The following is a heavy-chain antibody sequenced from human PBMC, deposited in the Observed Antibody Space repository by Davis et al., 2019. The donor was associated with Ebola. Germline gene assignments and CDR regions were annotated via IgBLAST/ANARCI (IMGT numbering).Heavy chain of an antibody. CDR3: AREGLQPPYYYYYMDV. D-gene: IGHD4-11*01. CDR2: ISSGGTYV. J-gene: IGHJ6*03. Sequence: GGSLRLSCAASKFTFSNYSMNWVRQAPGKGLEWLLSISSGGTYVYYADSVKGRFTISRDNAKNSLYLQMNSLRAEDTALYYCAREGLQPPYYYYYMDVWGKGTTVTVSS. V-gene: IGHV3-21*01. CDR1: KFTFSNYS.